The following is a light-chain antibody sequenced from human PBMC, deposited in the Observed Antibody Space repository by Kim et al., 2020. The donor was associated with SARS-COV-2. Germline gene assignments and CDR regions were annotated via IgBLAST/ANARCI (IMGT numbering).Light chain of an antibody. CDR2: GNS. V-gene: IGLV1-40*03. Sequence: RVASSCTGISSNIRAGYDVHWYQQLPGTATNLLIYGNSNRPSGVPDRFSGSKSGASASLAITGLQAEDEAYYYCQSYDSSLSGWVFGGGTQLTVL. J-gene: IGLJ3*02. CDR1: SSNIRAGYD. CDR3: QSYDSSLSGWV.